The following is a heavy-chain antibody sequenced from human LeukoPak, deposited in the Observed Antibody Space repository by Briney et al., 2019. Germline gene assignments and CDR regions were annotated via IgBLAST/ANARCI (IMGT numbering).Heavy chain of an antibody. CDR2: INQRRNT. J-gene: IGHJ2*01. Sequence: PSETLSLTCVVYGGSFRGYSGSWIRQPPGKGLEWIGEINQRRNTNYNPSLKSRVTISIDTSKNQFSLKLSSVTAADTAVYYCARHGWHAWYFDLWGRGTLVTVSS. V-gene: IGHV4-34*01. CDR1: GGSFRGYS. CDR3: ARHGWHAWYFDL. D-gene: IGHD6-19*01.